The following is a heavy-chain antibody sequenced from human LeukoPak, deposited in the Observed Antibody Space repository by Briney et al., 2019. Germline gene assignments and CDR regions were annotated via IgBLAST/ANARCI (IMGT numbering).Heavy chain of an antibody. CDR3: ARQNDYSSSSFDY. J-gene: IGHJ4*02. CDR2: ISSGASAI. Sequence: GGSLRLSCAASGFTFSSYYMNWVRQAPGKGLECVSYISSGASAIYYADSVEGRFTISRDNAQNSLYLQMNSLRAEDTAVYYCARQNDYSSSSFDYWGQGTLVTVSS. CDR1: GFTFSSYY. D-gene: IGHD6-6*01. V-gene: IGHV3-48*03.